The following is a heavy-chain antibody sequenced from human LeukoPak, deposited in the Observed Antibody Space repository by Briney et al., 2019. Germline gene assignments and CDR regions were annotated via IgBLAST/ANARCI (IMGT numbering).Heavy chain of an antibody. V-gene: IGHV3-23*01. J-gene: IGHJ6*02. CDR3: AKDLPNGYSYGYNIWNYGMDV. CDR2: ISGSGGST. CDR1: GLTVSNNY. D-gene: IGHD5-18*01. Sequence: GGSLRLSCAASGLTVSNNYMTWVRQAPGKGLEWVSAISGSGGSTYYADSVKGRFTISRDNSKNTLYLQMNSLRAEDTAVYYCAKDLPNGYSYGYNIWNYGMDVWGQGTTVTVSS.